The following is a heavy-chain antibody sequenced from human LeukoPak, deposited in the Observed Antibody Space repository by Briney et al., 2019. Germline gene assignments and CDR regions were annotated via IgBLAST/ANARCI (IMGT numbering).Heavy chain of an antibody. J-gene: IGHJ3*02. CDR1: GGSISSYH. Sequence: SETLSLTCTVSGGSISSYHWSWIRQPAGKGLEWIGRIYTSGSTNYNPSLKSRVTMSVDTSKNQFSLKLSSVTAADTAVYYCARDWSIAALGASDAFDIWGQGTMVTVSS. D-gene: IGHD6-6*01. V-gene: IGHV4-4*07. CDR3: ARDWSIAALGASDAFDI. CDR2: IYTSGST.